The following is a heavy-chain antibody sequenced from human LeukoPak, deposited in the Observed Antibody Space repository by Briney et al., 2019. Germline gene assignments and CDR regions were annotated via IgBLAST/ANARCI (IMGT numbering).Heavy chain of an antibody. Sequence: GRSLRLSCAASGFTFSSYGMHWVRLAPGKGLEWVAVISYDGSNKYYADSVKGRFTISRDNSKNTLYLQMNSLRAEDTAVYYCAKVTGGYYGSSEDYWGQGTLVTVSS. CDR1: GFTFSSYG. CDR3: AKVTGGYYGSSEDY. V-gene: IGHV3-30*18. D-gene: IGHD3-10*01. J-gene: IGHJ4*02. CDR2: ISYDGSNK.